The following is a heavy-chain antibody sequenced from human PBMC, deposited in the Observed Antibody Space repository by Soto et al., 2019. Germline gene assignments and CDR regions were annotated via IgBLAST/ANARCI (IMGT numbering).Heavy chain of an antibody. J-gene: IGHJ5*02. V-gene: IGHV4-59*01. Sequence: SETLSLTCSVSGGSINSYYWSWIRQPPGKGLEWIGYVYYTGTTNYNSSFKSRVTISVDTSKNQFSLKLSSVTAADTAMYYCARSYNTTWTSWGPWGQGTLVTVSS. CDR1: GGSINSYY. D-gene: IGHD2-2*01. CDR2: VYYTGTT. CDR3: ARSYNTTWTSWGP.